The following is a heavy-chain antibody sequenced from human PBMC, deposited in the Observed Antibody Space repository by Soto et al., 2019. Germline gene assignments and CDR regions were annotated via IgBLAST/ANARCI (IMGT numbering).Heavy chain of an antibody. Sequence: SSETLSLTCTVSGGSISSYYWSWIRQPPGKGLEWIGYIYYSGSTNYNPSLKSQVTISVDTSKNQFSLKLSSVTAADTAVYYCARCIAAAGFTRYNWFDPWGQGTLVTVSS. CDR2: IYYSGST. CDR3: ARCIAAAGFTRYNWFDP. D-gene: IGHD6-13*01. CDR1: GGSISSYY. J-gene: IGHJ5*02. V-gene: IGHV4-59*01.